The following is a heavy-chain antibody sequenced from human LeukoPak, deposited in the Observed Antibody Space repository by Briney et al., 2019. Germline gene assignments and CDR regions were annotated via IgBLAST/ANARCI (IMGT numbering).Heavy chain of an antibody. CDR3: ARVYYDSSGYYWER. D-gene: IGHD3-22*01. V-gene: IGHV3-66*01. CDR2: IYSGGST. J-gene: IGHJ4*02. Sequence: PGGSLRLSCAASGFTVSSNYMSWVRQAPGKGLEWVSVIYSGGSTYYADSVKGRFTISRDNSKNTLYLQMNSLRAEETAVYYCARVYYDSSGYYWERWGQGTLVTVSS. CDR1: GFTVSSNY.